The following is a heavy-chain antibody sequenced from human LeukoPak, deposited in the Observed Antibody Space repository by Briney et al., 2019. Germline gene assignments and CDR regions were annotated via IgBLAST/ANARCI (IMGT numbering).Heavy chain of an antibody. CDR2: INPNSGDS. V-gene: IGHV1-2*02. Sequence: ASVKVSCKASGYTFTGYDLHWVRQAPGQGLEWMGWINPNSGDSKNTQRFQGRVTMTRDTSNSTVYMELTRLRSDDTAVYYCARDRVSGGNDYWGQGTLVTVSS. CDR3: ARDRVSGGNDY. J-gene: IGHJ4*02. D-gene: IGHD3-10*01. CDR1: GYTFTGYD.